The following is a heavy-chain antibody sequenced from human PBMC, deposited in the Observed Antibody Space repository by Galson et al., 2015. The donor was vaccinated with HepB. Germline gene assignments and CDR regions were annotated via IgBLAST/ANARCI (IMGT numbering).Heavy chain of an antibody. J-gene: IGHJ4*02. CDR3: ARDPRAGAYYFDY. V-gene: IGHV3-30*04. CDR1: GFTFSSYA. Sequence: SLRLSCAASGFTFSSYAMHWVRQAPGKGLEWVAVISYDGSNKYYADSVKGRFTISRDNSKNTLYLQMNSLRAEDTAVYYCARDPRAGAYYFDYWGQGTLVTVSS. D-gene: IGHD6-13*01. CDR2: ISYDGSNK.